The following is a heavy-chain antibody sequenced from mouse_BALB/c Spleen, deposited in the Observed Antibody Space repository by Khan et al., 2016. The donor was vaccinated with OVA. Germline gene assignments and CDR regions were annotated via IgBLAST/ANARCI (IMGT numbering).Heavy chain of an antibody. CDR3: ARDGSRYYLAMGH. Sequence: EVELVESGPGLVKPSQSLSLTCTVTGYSITSDYAWNWIRQFPGNKLEWMGYISSSGSTNYNPALKSRISITRDTSKNQFFLQLNSVTTEDTATXYRARDGSRYYLAMGHLGQRTSGNVS. CDR1: GYSITSDYA. CDR2: ISSSGST. V-gene: IGHV3-2*02. J-gene: IGHJ4*01. D-gene: IGHD2-3*01.